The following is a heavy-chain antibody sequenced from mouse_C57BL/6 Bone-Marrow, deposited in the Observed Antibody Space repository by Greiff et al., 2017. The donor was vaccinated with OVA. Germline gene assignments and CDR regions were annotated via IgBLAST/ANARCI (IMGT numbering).Heavy chain of an antibody. CDR3: TRLLDAMDY. J-gene: IGHJ4*01. CDR2: ISSGGDYI. Sequence: EVQVEESGEGLVKPGGSLKLSCAASGFTFSSYAMSWVRQTPEKRLEWVAYISSGGDYIYYADTVKGRCTISRDNARNTLYLQMSSLKSEDTAMYYCTRLLDAMDYWGPGTSVTVSS. V-gene: IGHV5-9-1*02. D-gene: IGHD2-1*01. CDR1: GFTFSSYA.